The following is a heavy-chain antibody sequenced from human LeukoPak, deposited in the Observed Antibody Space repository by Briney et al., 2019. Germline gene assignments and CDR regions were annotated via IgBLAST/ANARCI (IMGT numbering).Heavy chain of an antibody. CDR1: GGSISSGSYY. D-gene: IGHD1-26*01. CDR2: IYTSGST. CDR3: ASGCYDY. V-gene: IGHV4-61*02. Sequence: SETLSLTCTVSGGSISSGSYYWSWIRQPAGKGLEWIGRIYTSGSTNYNPSLKSRVTISVDTSKNQFSLKLSSVTAADTAVYYSASGCYDYWGQGTLATVSS. J-gene: IGHJ4*02.